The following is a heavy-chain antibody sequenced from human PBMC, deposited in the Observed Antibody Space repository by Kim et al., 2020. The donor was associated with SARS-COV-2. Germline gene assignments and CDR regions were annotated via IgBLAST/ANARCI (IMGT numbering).Heavy chain of an antibody. CDR3: ARGYSGYDFDYYYGMDV. J-gene: IGHJ6*02. CDR1: GGSFSGYY. D-gene: IGHD5-12*01. V-gene: IGHV4-34*01. Sequence: SETLSLTCAVYGGSFSGYYWSWIRQPPGKGLEWIGEINHSGSTNYNPSLKSRVTISVDTSKNQFSLKLSSVTAADTAVYYCARGYSGYDFDYYYGMDVWGQGTTVTVSS. CDR2: INHSGST.